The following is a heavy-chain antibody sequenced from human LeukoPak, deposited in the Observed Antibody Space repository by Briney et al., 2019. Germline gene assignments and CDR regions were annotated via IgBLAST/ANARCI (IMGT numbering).Heavy chain of an antibody. CDR1: GFTVSSNY. CDR2: IKQDGSEK. CDR3: ARDSDDFWSGYWDYYYYTMDV. Sequence: PGGSLRLSCAASGFTVSSNYMSWVRQAPGKGLEWVANIKQDGSEKNYVDSVKGRFTISRDNAKNSVYLQMNSLRAEDTAVYYCARDSDDFWSGYWDYYYYTMDVWGQGTTVTVSS. D-gene: IGHD3-3*01. V-gene: IGHV3-7*01. J-gene: IGHJ6*02.